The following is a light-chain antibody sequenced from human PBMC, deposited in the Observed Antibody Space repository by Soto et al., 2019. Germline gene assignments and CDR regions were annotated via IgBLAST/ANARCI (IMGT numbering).Light chain of an antibody. Sequence: EIVMTQSPATLSLSPGERAALSCRASQSINSELAWYQQKPGQPPRLLIYGASTRATGVPARFTGSESGSEFTRTISGLQSEDFAVYYCQQGNNWPLTFGQGTRLEI. V-gene: IGKV3-15*01. CDR1: QSINSE. CDR3: QQGNNWPLT. CDR2: GAS. J-gene: IGKJ2*01.